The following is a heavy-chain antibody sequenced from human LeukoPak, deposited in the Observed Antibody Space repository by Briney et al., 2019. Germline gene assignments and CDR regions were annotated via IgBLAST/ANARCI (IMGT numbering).Heavy chain of an antibody. Sequence: GGSLRLSCAASGFTFSSYAMHWVRQAPGKGLEWVAVISYDGSNKYYADSVKGRFTISRDNSKNTLYLQMNSLRAEDTAVYYCARDGGDSSGPLGPHYYYYYMDVWGKGTTVTVSS. CDR1: GFTFSSYA. CDR2: ISYDGSNK. V-gene: IGHV3-30*04. J-gene: IGHJ6*03. D-gene: IGHD3-22*01. CDR3: ARDGGDSSGPLGPHYYYYYMDV.